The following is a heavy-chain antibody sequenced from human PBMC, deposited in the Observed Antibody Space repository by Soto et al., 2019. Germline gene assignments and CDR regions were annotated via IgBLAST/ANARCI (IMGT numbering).Heavy chain of an antibody. CDR2: INSDGSGT. D-gene: IGHD2-2*01. Sequence: GESLKISCAASGFTFSSYWMHWVRQAPGKGLVWVSRINSDGSGTSYADSVKGRFTISRDNAKNTLYLQMNSLRAEDTAVYYCARVTDCSSTSCYLETFDYWGQGTLVTVSS. V-gene: IGHV3-74*01. CDR1: GFTFSSYW. J-gene: IGHJ4*02. CDR3: ARVTDCSSTSCYLETFDY.